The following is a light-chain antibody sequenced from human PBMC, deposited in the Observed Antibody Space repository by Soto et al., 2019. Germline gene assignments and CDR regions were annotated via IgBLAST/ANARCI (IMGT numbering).Light chain of an antibody. Sequence: QSVLTQPASVSGSPGQSITISCTGTSSDVGAYNYVSWYQQHPGKAPKLIIYEVSNRPSGVSNRFSGSKSGNTASLTISGLQAEDEADYYCSSYTSIVTLVFGGGTK. V-gene: IGLV2-14*01. CDR1: SSDVGAYNY. CDR2: EVS. J-gene: IGLJ2*01. CDR3: SSYTSIVTLV.